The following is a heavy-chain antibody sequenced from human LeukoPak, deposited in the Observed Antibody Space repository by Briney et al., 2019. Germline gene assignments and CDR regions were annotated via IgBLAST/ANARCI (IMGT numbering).Heavy chain of an antibody. CDR3: ARDNRGVML. CDR1: GFTFSSYT. J-gene: IGHJ6*02. D-gene: IGHD1-14*01. V-gene: IGHV3-23*01. CDR2: ITTSDGNT. Sequence: GGSLRLSCAASGFTFSSYTMSWVRQAPGKGLEWVSTITTSDGNTYYADSVKGRFTVSRDNSKNTLYLQMNSLRAEDTAVYYCARDNRGVMLWGQGTTVTVSS.